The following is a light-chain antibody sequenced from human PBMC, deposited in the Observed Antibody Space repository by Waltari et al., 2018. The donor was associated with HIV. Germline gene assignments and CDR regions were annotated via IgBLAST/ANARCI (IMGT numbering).Light chain of an antibody. V-gene: IGKV4-1*01. CDR1: RTVLSSSDNRNY. CDR3: QQYYTVRPT. CDR2: WAS. Sequence: DIVMTQSPDSLAVSLGERATFNCRSSRTVLSSSDNRNYLAWYQQKTGQSPNVLIYWASTRQSGVPDRFSASGSGTNFSLTISSLQAADVAVYYCQQYYTVRPTFGGGTKVEIK. J-gene: IGKJ4*01.